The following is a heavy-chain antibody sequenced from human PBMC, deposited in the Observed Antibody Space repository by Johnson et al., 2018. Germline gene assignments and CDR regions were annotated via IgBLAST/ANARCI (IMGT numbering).Heavy chain of an antibody. CDR3: ASGADPYCGGDCCFQY. J-gene: IGHJ1*01. CDR1: GFTFSTYA. Sequence: QVQLVHSGGGVVQPGRSLRLSCAASGFTFSTYAMHWVRHAPGKGLEWVSVISYDESNKDYADSVKGRFTISRDTSKNTLYLKLNSLRAEETAVYYCASGADPYCGGDCCFQYWGQGALVTVAS. D-gene: IGHD2-21*02. CDR2: ISYDESNK. V-gene: IGHV3-30*07.